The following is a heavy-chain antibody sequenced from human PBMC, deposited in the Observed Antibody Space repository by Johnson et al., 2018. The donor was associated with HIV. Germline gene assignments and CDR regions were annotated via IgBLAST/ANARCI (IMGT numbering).Heavy chain of an antibody. D-gene: IGHD1-1*01. Sequence: VQLVESGGGVVQPGGSLRLSCAASGFTFSTYGIHWVRQSPGKGLEWVAVISYDGSNKYYADSVKGRFTISRDNSKNTLYLQMNSLRAEDTAVYYCASRYTVDAFDFWAQGTMVTFSS. CDR1: GFTFSTYG. CDR2: ISYDGSNK. CDR3: ASRYTVDAFDF. J-gene: IGHJ3*01. V-gene: IGHV3-30*19.